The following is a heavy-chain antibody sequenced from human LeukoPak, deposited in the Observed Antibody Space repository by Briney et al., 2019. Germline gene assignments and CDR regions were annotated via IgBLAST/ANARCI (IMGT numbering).Heavy chain of an antibody. D-gene: IGHD1/OR15-1a*01. V-gene: IGHV4-34*01. J-gene: IGHJ3*02. CDR3: AGERVGGNRRDDSSI. CDR2: INHVGGT. Sequence: SETLSLTCGVHGGSLNDYFWTWIRQPPGKGLEWIGEINHVGGTNYSPSLRSRVTISIDTSKNQFSLKLTSVTAADTALYYCAGERVGGNRRDDSSIWAQGTMVTVSS. CDR1: GGSLNDYF.